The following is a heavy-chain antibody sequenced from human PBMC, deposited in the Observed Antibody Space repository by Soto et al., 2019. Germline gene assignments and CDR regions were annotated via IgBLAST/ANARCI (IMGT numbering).Heavy chain of an antibody. Sequence: EVQLVESGGDMVKPGGCLRLSCEASGITFINAWMRWVRQAPGKGLEWVGRIKNRADGGTADYAAPVRGRFTISRDDSKNTLFLQMNSLEVEDTAVYYCTTDPGDYQDFWGQGTLVTVSS. J-gene: IGHJ4*02. D-gene: IGHD4-17*01. CDR1: GITFINAW. V-gene: IGHV3-15*01. CDR3: TTDPGDYQDF. CDR2: IKNRADGGTA.